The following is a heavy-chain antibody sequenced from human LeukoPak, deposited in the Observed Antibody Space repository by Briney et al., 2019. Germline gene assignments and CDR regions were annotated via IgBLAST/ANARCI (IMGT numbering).Heavy chain of an antibody. D-gene: IGHD2-15*01. J-gene: IGHJ4*02. CDR3: TTDLGGETFDY. V-gene: IGHV3-21*03. CDR2: ISSSSSYI. CDR1: GFTFSSYS. Sequence: GGSLRLSCAASGFTFSSYSMNWVRQAPGKGLEWVSSISSSSSYIYYADSVKGRFTISRDNAKNSLYLQMNSLKTEDTAVYYCTTDLGGETFDYWGQGTLVTVSS.